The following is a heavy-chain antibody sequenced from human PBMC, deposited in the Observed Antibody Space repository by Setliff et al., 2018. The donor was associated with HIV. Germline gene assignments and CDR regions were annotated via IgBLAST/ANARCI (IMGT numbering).Heavy chain of an antibody. CDR2: IYHSGGT. CDR1: GYSISSGYY. CDR3: ARDFVHLTNYYDSDRYVY. D-gene: IGHD3-22*01. Sequence: SETLSLTCAVSGYSISSGYYWGWIRQPPGKGLQWIGSIYHSGGTYYNPSLKSRVTMSVDTSKNQFSLKLTSVTAADTAVYYCARDFVHLTNYYDSDRYVYWGQGTLVTISS. V-gene: IGHV4-38-2*02. J-gene: IGHJ4*02.